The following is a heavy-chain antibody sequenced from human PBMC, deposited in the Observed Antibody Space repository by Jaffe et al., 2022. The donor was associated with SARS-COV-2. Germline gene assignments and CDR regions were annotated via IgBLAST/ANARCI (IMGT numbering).Heavy chain of an antibody. J-gene: IGHJ6*02. Sequence: QVQLVESGGGVVQPGRSLRLSCAASGFTFSSYGMHWVRQAPGKGLEWVAVIWYDGSNKYYADSVKGRFTISRDNSKNTLYLQMNSLRAEDTAVYYCARDQYQQWLALYYYGMDVWGQGTTVTVSS. CDR1: GFTFSSYG. V-gene: IGHV3-33*01. CDR2: IWYDGSNK. CDR3: ARDQYQQWLALYYYGMDV. D-gene: IGHD6-19*01.